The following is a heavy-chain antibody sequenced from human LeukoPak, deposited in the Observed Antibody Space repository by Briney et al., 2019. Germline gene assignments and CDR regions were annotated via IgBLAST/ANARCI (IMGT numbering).Heavy chain of an antibody. V-gene: IGHV3-30*02. J-gene: IGHJ6*03. Sequence: PGGSLRLSCAASGFTFSSYGMHWVRQAPGKGLEWVAFIRYDGSDKYYADSVKGRFTISRDNSKNTLYLQMNSLRAEDTAVYYCAKDRVATYFYYMDVWGKGTTVTVS. CDR1: GFTFSSYG. CDR3: AKDRVATYFYYMDV. D-gene: IGHD1-26*01. CDR2: IRYDGSDK.